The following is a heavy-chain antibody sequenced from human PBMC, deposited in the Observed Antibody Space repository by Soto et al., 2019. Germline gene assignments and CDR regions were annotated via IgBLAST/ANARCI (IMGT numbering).Heavy chain of an antibody. J-gene: IGHJ5*02. Sequence: PGGSLRLSCAASGFTFSSYAMSWVRQAPGKGLEWVSAISGSGGSTYYADSVKGRFTISRDNSKNTLYLQMNSLRAEDTAVYYCAKEPRIAAAGTHWFDPWGQGTLVTVSS. V-gene: IGHV3-23*01. CDR2: ISGSGGST. CDR1: GFTFSSYA. CDR3: AKEPRIAAAGTHWFDP. D-gene: IGHD6-13*01.